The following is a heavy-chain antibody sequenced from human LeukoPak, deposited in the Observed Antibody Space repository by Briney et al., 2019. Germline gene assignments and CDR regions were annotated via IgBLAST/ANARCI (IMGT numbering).Heavy chain of an antibody. CDR3: AKQSYARSLGE. CDR1: GFPFSDFS. CDR2: TNSGGTTT. D-gene: IGHD3-10*02. V-gene: IGHV3-23*01. J-gene: IGHJ4*02. Sequence: GGSLRLSCATSGFPFSDFSMTWVRQAPGKGLEWISTTNSGGTTTYYAESVKGRFTISRDNFKNALYLQMSSLRIEDTAIYYCAKQSYARSLGEGGPGTLVTVSS.